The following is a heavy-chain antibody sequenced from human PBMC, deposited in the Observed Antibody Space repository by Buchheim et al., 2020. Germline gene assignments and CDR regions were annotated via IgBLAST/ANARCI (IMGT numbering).Heavy chain of an antibody. CDR1: GYTFASYW. D-gene: IGHD3-16*02. CDR2: IFPRDSDT. J-gene: IGHJ4*02. CDR3: ARHRSLQYLDY. V-gene: IGHV5-51*01. Sequence: EVQLVQSGAEVKKPGESLKISCKGFGYTFASYWIGWVRQMPGKGLEWMGIIFPRDSDTRYSPSFQGRVTISVDTSINTAYLQWSSLEASDTAIYYCARHRSLQYLDYWGQGTL.